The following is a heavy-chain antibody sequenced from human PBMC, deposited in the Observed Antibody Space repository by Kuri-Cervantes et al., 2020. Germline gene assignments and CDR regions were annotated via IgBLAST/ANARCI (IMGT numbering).Heavy chain of an antibody. CDR3: ARGSYYYDSSGFTA. Sequence: GGSLRLSCAASGFTFSSYGMNWVRQAPGKGLEWVAVISYDGSNKYYADSVKGRFTISRDNSKNTLYLQMNSLRAGDTAVYYCARGSYYYDSSGFTAWGQGTLVTVSS. CDR2: ISYDGSNK. J-gene: IGHJ5*02. D-gene: IGHD3-22*01. CDR1: GFTFSSYG. V-gene: IGHV3-30*03.